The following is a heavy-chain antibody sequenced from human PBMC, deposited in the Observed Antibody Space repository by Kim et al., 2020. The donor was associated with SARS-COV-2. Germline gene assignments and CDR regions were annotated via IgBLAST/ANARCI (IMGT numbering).Heavy chain of an antibody. D-gene: IGHD3-22*01. J-gene: IGHJ4*02. Sequence: ASVKVSCKASGYTFTSYYMHWVRQAPGQGLEWMGIINPSGGSTSYAQKFQGRVTMTRDTSTSTVYMELSSLRSEDTAVYYCARGYDSSGYYYVEAPYYFDYWGQGTLVTVSS. CDR2: INPSGGST. V-gene: IGHV1-46*01. CDR1: GYTFTSYY. CDR3: ARGYDSSGYYYVEAPYYFDY.